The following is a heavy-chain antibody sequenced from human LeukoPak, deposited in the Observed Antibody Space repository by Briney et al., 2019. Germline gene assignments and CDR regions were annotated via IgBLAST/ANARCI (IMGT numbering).Heavy chain of an antibody. D-gene: IGHD2-21*02. CDR3: ARVRRYGGNSLWFDP. CDR2: ISAYNGNT. V-gene: IGHV1-18*01. J-gene: IGHJ5*02. Sequence: ASVKVSCKASGYTFTSYGISWVRQAPGQGLEWMGWISAYNGNTNYAQKLQGRVTMTTDTSTSTAYMELGSLRSDDTAVYYCARVRRYGGNSLWFDPWGQGTLVTVSS. CDR1: GYTFTSYG.